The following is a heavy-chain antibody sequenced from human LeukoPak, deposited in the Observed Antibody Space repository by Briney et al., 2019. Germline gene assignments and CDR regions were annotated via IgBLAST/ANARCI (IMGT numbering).Heavy chain of an antibody. CDR3: ARASGYSSSWRLVW. CDR1: GYTFTGYD. J-gene: IGHJ4*02. V-gene: IGHV1-2*02. CDR2: INPNSGGT. Sequence: GASVKVSCKTSGYTFTGYDMHWVRQAPGQGLEWMGWINPNSGGTNYAQEFQGRVTMTRDTSISSAYMELSRLRSDDTAVYSCARASGYSSSWRLVWWGQGTLVTVSS. D-gene: IGHD6-13*01.